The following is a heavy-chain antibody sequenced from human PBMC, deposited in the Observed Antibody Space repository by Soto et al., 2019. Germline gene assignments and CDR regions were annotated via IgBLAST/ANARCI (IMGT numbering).Heavy chain of an antibody. CDR1: GGTFSKNG. Sequence: QVQLVQSGAEVKKPGSSVNVSCKASGGTFSKNGIRWVRQAPGQRPEFMGGIIPTFGTTNYAHKFRGRVTITADESTATAYMELNSLRSEDTAVYYCSGASDSTWYNWLDPWGQGTLVTVSS. CDR3: SGASDSTWYNWLDP. V-gene: IGHV1-69*01. D-gene: IGHD2-2*01. J-gene: IGHJ5*02. CDR2: IIPTFGTT.